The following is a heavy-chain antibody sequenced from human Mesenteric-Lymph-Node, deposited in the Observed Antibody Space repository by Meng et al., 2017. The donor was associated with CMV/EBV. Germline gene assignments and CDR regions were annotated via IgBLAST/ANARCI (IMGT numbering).Heavy chain of an antibody. V-gene: IGHV4-59*01. CDR2: MSYSGGT. Sequence: SETLSLTCTVSDGSISSYYWSWIRQPPGKGLEWIGYMSYSGGTNYNSSLKSRVTFSIDMSKNQFSLKLSSVTAADTAVYYCAKCPGYSSGWTHYYYYGMDVWGQGTTVTVSS. CDR1: DGSISSYY. J-gene: IGHJ6*02. D-gene: IGHD6-19*01. CDR3: AKCPGYSSGWTHYYYYGMDV.